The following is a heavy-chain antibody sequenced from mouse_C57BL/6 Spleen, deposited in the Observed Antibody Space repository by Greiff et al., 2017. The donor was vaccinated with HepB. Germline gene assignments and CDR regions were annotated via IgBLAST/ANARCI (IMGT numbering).Heavy chain of an antibody. CDR2: ISYDGSN. J-gene: IGHJ2*01. D-gene: IGHD2-3*01. CDR3: ARGDYDGYYPYYFDY. V-gene: IGHV3-6*01. CDR1: GYSITSGYY. Sequence: ESGPGLVKPSQSLSLTCSVTGYSITSGYYWNWIRQFPGNKLEWMGYISYDGSNNYNPSLKNRISITRDTSKNQFFLKLNSVTTEDTATYYCARGDYDGYYPYYFDYWGQGTTLTVSS.